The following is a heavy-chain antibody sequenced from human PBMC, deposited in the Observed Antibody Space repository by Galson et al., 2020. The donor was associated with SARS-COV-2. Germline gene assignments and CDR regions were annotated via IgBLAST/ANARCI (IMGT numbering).Heavy chain of an antibody. Sequence: ASVKVSCKASGYTFTGYYMHWVRQAPGQGLEWMGWINPNSGGTNYAQKFQGRVTMTRDTSISTAYMELSRLRSDDTAVYYCARLFLYGSGIILVSHDYYYYGMDVWGQGTTVTVSS. CDR2: INPNSGGT. V-gene: IGHV1-2*02. J-gene: IGHJ6*02. D-gene: IGHD3-10*01. CDR1: GYTFTGYY. CDR3: ARLFLYGSGIILVSHDYYYYGMDV.